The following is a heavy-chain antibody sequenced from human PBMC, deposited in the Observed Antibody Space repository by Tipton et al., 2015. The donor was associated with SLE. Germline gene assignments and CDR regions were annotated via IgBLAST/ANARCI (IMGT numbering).Heavy chain of an antibody. CDR1: GASFSGYY. D-gene: IGHD3-22*01. Sequence: TLSLTCAVYGASFSGYYWSWIRQPPGKGLEWIGEINHGGNTNYNPSLKSRVTISVDTSKNQFSLRLRSVTAADTAVYYCARLAHYNSSWYLGVWGQGSLVTVSS. V-gene: IGHV4-34*01. CDR3: ARLAHYNSSWYLGV. J-gene: IGHJ4*02. CDR2: INHGGNT.